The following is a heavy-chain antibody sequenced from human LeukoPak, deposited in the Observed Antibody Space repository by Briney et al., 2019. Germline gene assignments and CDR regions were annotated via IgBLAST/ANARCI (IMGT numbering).Heavy chain of an antibody. V-gene: IGHV4-4*07. CDR3: AGDYFDRTGYYGFIY. D-gene: IGHD3-22*01. CDR1: GGSITDYH. Sequence: KPSETLSLTCTVSGGSITDYHWIWIRQPAGKGLEWIGRLYTSGSTNYNPSLKSRVSMSVDTSKKQFSLRLSSVTAADTAIYYCAGDYFDRTGYYGFIYWGQGSLVTISS. CDR2: LYTSGST. J-gene: IGHJ4*02.